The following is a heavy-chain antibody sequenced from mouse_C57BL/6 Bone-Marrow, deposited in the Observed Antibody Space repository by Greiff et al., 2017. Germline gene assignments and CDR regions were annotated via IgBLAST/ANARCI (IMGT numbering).Heavy chain of an antibody. V-gene: IGHV14-4*01. D-gene: IGHD4-1*01. CDR3: TRIWDWFAY. CDR1: GFNIKDDY. Sequence: EVQLQQSGAELVRPGASVKLSCTASGFNIKDDYMHWVKQRPEQGLEWIGWIDPENGDTEYASKFQGKATIPADTSSNTAYLQLSSLTSEDTAVYYCTRIWDWFAYWGQGTLVTVSA. CDR2: IDPENGDT. J-gene: IGHJ3*01.